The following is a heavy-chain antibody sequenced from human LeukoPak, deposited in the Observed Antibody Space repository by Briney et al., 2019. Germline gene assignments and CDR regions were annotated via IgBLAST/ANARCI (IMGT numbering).Heavy chain of an antibody. Sequence: NSSETLSLTCTVSGGSISGHYWSWLRQPAGNGLEWIGHIYSDGSFNYSPSHKSRVTMSVDTSKNQFSLRLYSVTAADTAVFYCARGPAASGYFDFWDQGTLVTVSS. D-gene: IGHD6-13*01. J-gene: IGHJ4*02. CDR2: IYSDGSF. CDR3: ARGPAASGYFDF. V-gene: IGHV4-4*07. CDR1: GGSISGHY.